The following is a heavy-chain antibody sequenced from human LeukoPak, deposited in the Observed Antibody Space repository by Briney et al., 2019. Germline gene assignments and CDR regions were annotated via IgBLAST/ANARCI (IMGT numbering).Heavy chain of an antibody. CDR3: ARGVRGAAAPGAFDS. CDR1: GGSISGYH. Sequence: PSETLSLTCSVSGGSISGYHWNWIRQPPGKGLEWIGYIFYNGFTNYNSSLKSRVTISVDTSRNQFSLRLTSVTTADTAVYFCARGVRGAAAPGAFDSWGQGTLVAVSS. D-gene: IGHD6-25*01. V-gene: IGHV4-59*13. CDR2: IFYNGFT. J-gene: IGHJ4*02.